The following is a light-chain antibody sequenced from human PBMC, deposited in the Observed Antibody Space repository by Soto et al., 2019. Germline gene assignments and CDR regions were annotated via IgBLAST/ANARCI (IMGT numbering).Light chain of an antibody. J-gene: IGLJ3*02. CDR1: SSDVGGYVR. Sequence: QSALTQPASVSGSPGQSITISCTGTSSDVGGYVRVSWYQQHPGKAPELMIYADTKRPSGVSNRFSGSKSGNTASLTISGLQADDEADYYCCSHAGGTTWVFGGVTKLTVL. CDR2: ADT. V-gene: IGLV2-23*01. CDR3: CSHAGGTTWV.